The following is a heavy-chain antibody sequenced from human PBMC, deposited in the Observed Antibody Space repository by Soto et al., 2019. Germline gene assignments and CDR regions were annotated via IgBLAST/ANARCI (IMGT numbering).Heavy chain of an antibody. D-gene: IGHD3-22*01. CDR1: GFTFSSYG. Sequence: GGSLRLSCAASGFTFSSYGMHWVRQAPGKGLEWVAVIWYDGSNKYYADSVKGRFTISRDNSKNTLYLQMNSLRAEDTAVYYWAREAPRGITMIVAYWGQGTLVTVSS. J-gene: IGHJ4*02. CDR2: IWYDGSNK. CDR3: AREAPRGITMIVAY. V-gene: IGHV3-33*01.